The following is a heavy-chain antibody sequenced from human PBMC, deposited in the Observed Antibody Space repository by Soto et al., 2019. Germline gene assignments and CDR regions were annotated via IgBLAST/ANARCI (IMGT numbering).Heavy chain of an antibody. D-gene: IGHD1-26*01. CDR1: GFTFSNYA. CDR2: LSDSGVST. CDR3: AKQDVGGYYYSGL. J-gene: IGHJ4*02. V-gene: IGHV3-23*01. Sequence: EVPLLESGVGLVQPGGSLRLSCAASGFTFSNYAISWVRQAPGRGLEWVSSLSDSGVSTYYADSVKCRFTISRDNSKNKLYLQMNSLRVEDTAGYYCAKQDVGGYYYSGLWGQGTLVTVSS.